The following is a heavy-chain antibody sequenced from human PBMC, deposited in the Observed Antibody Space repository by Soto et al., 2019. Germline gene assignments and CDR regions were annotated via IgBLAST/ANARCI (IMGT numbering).Heavy chain of an antibody. CDR3: AKDQDYYDSSGPLFDY. D-gene: IGHD3-22*01. V-gene: IGHV3-23*01. Sequence: PGGSLRLSCAASGFTFSSYAMSWVRQAPGKGLEWVSAISGSGGSTYYADSVKGRFTISRDNSKNTLYLQMNSLRAEDTAVYYCAKDQDYYDSSGPLFDYWGQGTLVTVSS. CDR1: GFTFSSYA. CDR2: ISGSGGST. J-gene: IGHJ4*02.